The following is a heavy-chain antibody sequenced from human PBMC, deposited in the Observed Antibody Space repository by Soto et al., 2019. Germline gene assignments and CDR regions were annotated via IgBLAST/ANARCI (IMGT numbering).Heavy chain of an antibody. Sequence: GGSLRLSCAASGFTFDDYAMHWVRQAPGKGLEWVSGISWNSGSIGYADSVKGRFTISRDNAKNSLYLQMNSLRAEDTAVYYCAKDLFDGIAAAAFYYYYGMDVWGQGTTVTVS. CDR1: GFTFDDYA. V-gene: IGHV3-9*01. J-gene: IGHJ6*02. CDR3: AKDLFDGIAAAAFYYYYGMDV. D-gene: IGHD6-13*01. CDR2: ISWNSGSI.